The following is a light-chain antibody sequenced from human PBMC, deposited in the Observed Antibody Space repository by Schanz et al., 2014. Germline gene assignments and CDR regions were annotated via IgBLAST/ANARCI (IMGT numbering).Light chain of an antibody. CDR1: QSVGRY. Sequence: EIVLTQSPATLSLSPGGRVTLSCRASQSVGRYLAWYQQKPGQAPRLLIFDAFNRATGIPARFSGSGSGTDFTLTISSLEPEDFAVYYCQQYNNWPPFTFGPGTKVDIK. V-gene: IGKV3-11*01. J-gene: IGKJ3*01. CDR2: DAF. CDR3: QQYNNWPPFT.